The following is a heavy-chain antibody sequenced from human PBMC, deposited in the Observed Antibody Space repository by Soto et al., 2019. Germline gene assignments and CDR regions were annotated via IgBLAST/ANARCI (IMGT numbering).Heavy chain of an antibody. Sequence: GGSLRLSCAASGFTFSSYAMSWVRQAPGKGLEWVSAISGSGGSTYYADSVKGRFTISRDNSKNTLYLQMNSLRAEDTAVYYCAKEEAVAGTRSHYYYGMDVWGQGTTVTVSS. J-gene: IGHJ6*02. CDR2: ISGSGGST. D-gene: IGHD6-19*01. CDR3: AKEEAVAGTRSHYYYGMDV. V-gene: IGHV3-23*01. CDR1: GFTFSSYA.